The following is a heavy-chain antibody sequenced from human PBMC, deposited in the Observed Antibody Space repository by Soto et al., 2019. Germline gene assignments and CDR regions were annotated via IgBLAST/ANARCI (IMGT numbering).Heavy chain of an antibody. Sequence: SVRLSCTASGFTFGDYAMSWVRQAPGKGLEWVGFIRSKAYGGTTEYAASVKGRFTISRDDSKSIAYLQMNSLKTEDTAVYYCTRSYSGYDNNWFDPWGQGTLVTVSS. D-gene: IGHD5-12*01. J-gene: IGHJ5*02. V-gene: IGHV3-49*04. CDR3: TRSYSGYDNNWFDP. CDR2: IRSKAYGGTT. CDR1: GFTFGDYA.